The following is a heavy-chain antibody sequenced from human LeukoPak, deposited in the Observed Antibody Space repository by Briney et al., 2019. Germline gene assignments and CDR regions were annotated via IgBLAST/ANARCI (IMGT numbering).Heavy chain of an antibody. J-gene: IGHJ6*03. D-gene: IGHD6-19*01. CDR1: GGSISSGSYY. CDR2: IYTSGST. Sequence: PSETLSLTCTVSGGSISSGSYYWSWIRQPAGKGLEWIGRIYTSGSTNYNPSLKSRVTISVDTSKNQFSLKLSSVTAADTAVYYCARSCRGSGWANYYYYYMDVGGKGTTVTISS. CDR3: ARSCRGSGWANYYYYYMDV. V-gene: IGHV4-61*02.